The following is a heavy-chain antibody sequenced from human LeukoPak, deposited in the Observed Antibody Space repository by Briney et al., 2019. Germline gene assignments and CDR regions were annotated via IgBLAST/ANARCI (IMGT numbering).Heavy chain of an antibody. V-gene: IGHV1-2*02. CDR2: INPNSGGT. CDR3: ARVFYCSGGICYLNS. CDR1: GYTFTDYY. Sequence: ASVKVSCKASGYTFTDYYIHWVRQAPGQGLEWMGWINPNSGGTKFARNFQVRVTMTRDTSITTAYMELSGLRFDDTAVYYCARVFYCSGGICYLNSWGQGTLVTVSS. J-gene: IGHJ4*02. D-gene: IGHD2-8*02.